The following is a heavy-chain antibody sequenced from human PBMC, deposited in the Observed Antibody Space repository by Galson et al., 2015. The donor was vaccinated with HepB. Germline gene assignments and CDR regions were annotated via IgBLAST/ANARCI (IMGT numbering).Heavy chain of an antibody. CDR1: GFTFSSYS. D-gene: IGHD3-10*01. CDR3: ARDRSGVPGYYYYGMDV. CDR2: ISSSSTI. Sequence: SLRLSCAASGFTFSSYSMNWVRQAPGKGLEWVSYISSSSTIYYADSVKGRFTISRDNAKNPLYLQMNSLRDEDTAVYYCARDRSGVPGYYYYGMDVWGQGTTVTVSS. J-gene: IGHJ6*02. V-gene: IGHV3-48*02.